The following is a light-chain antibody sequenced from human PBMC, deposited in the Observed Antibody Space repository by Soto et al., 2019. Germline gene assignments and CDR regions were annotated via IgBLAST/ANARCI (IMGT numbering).Light chain of an antibody. J-gene: IGKJ4*01. CDR3: RQYNNWPLT. CDR1: QSVSSN. Sequence: EIVMTQSPATLSVSPGERATLSCRASQSVSSNLAWYQQQPGQAPRLLIYGASTRATGFPARFSGSGSGTEFTLTISSLQSEDFAVYYCRQYNNWPLTFGGGTKVDIK. V-gene: IGKV3-15*01. CDR2: GAS.